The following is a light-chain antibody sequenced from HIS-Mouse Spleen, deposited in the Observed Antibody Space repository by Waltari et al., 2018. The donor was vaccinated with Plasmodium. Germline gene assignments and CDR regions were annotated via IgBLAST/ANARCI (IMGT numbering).Light chain of an antibody. CDR3: SSYTSSSTKV. CDR2: DFS. V-gene: IGLV2-14*03. J-gene: IGLJ3*02. CDR1: SSDVGGYNY. Sequence: QSALTQPASVSGSPGQSITISCTGTSSDVGGYNYVSWYQQHPGKAPILMIYDFSNRPSGVSNRFSGSKSGNTASLTISGLQAEDEADYYCSSYTSSSTKVFGGGTKLTVL.